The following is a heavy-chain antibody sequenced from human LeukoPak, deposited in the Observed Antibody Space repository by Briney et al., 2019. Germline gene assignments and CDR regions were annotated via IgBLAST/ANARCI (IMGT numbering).Heavy chain of an antibody. CDR2: ISGSGAGT. J-gene: IGHJ4*02. V-gene: IGHV3-23*01. Sequence: GGSLRLSCAASGFTFSSYGMSWVRQAPGKGLEWVSAISGSGAGTYYADSVKGRFTVSRDNSENTLYLQMNSLRAEDTAVYYCAKGVYGDYDYWGQGTLVTVSS. CDR1: GFTFSSYG. D-gene: IGHD4-17*01. CDR3: AKGVYGDYDY.